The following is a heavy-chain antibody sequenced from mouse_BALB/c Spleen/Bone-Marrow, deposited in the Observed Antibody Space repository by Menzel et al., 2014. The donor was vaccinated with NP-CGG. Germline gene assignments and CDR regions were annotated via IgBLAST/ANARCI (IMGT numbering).Heavy chain of an antibody. CDR1: GFAFSSYD. D-gene: IGHD2-14*01. J-gene: IGHJ2*01. CDR3: AREVQRDYFDY. CDR2: ISSGGGST. Sequence: EVKLMESGGGLVKPGGSLKLSCAASGFAFSSYDMSWVRQTPEKRLEWVAYISSGGGSTCYPDTVKGRFTISRDNAKNTRYLQMSSMKSEDTAMYYCAREVQRDYFDYWGQGTTLTVSS. V-gene: IGHV5-12-1*01.